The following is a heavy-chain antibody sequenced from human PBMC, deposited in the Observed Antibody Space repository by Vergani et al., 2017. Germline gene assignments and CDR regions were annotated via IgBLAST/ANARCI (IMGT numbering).Heavy chain of an antibody. D-gene: IGHD3-22*01. CDR1: GFSFRTFS. V-gene: IGHV3-74*03. CDR2: ISPDGRTT. Sequence: EVQLLQSGGGLVQPGGSLRLSCAASGFSFRTFSMFWVRQPPGKGLAWVSKISPDGRTTEYADSVRGRFTISRDNANSMLYLQMNSLRDDDTAVYYCAKDNVPGYYDSSGYCDYWGQGTLVTVSS. J-gene: IGHJ4*02. CDR3: AKDNVPGYYDSSGYCDY.